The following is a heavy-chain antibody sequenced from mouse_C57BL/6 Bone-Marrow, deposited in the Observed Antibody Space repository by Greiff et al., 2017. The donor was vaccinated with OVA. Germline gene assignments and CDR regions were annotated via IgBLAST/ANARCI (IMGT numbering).Heavy chain of an antibody. Sequence: VQLQQSGPELVKPGASVKISCKASGYSFTDYNMNWVKQSHGKSLEWIGVITPNYGTTSYNQKFKGKATLTVAQSSSTAYMQLNSLTSKDSAVYYCASPYYGSSYGWFAYWGQGTLVTVSA. CDR1: GYSFTDYN. V-gene: IGHV1-39*01. J-gene: IGHJ3*01. CDR3: ASPYYGSSYGWFAY. CDR2: ITPNYGTT. D-gene: IGHD1-1*01.